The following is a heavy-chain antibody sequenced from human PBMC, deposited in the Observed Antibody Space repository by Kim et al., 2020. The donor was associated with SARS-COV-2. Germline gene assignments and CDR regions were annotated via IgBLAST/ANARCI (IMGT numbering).Heavy chain of an antibody. CDR1: GDTVSNNNGA. D-gene: IGHD2-15*01. V-gene: IGHV6-1*01. Sequence: SQTLSLTCVIFGDTVSNNNGAWNWIRQSPSRGLEWLGRTYRRSKWYFEYAVSVMSRVTINPDTSKNQFSLHLSSVTPDDTAIYYCASRIIGGGGFDNWGQGTLVTVSS. J-gene: IGHJ4*02. CDR3: ASRIIGGGGFDN. CDR2: TYRRSKWYF.